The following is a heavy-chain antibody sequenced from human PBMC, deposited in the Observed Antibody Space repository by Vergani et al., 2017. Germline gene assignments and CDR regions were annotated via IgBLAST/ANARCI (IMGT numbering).Heavy chain of an antibody. V-gene: IGHV1-69*12. J-gene: IGHJ2*01. CDR3: AEGGDYDFIGYFDL. CDR1: GGTFSSYA. D-gene: IGHD4-17*01. CDR2: IIPIFGTA. Sequence: QVQLVQSGAEVKKPGSSVKVSCKASGGTFSSYAISWVRQAPGQGLEWMGGIIPIFGTANYAQQFQGRVTIHADESTSTAYMELSSLRSEDTAVYYCAEGGDYDFIGYFDLWGRGTLVTVSS.